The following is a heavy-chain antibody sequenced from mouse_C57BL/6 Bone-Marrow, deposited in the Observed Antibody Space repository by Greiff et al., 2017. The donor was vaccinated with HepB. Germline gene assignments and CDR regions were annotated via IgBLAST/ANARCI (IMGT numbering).Heavy chain of an antibody. CDR1: GYTFTDYN. CDR3: AGQIYEYEGKGPTDFDY. V-gene: IGHV1-22*01. Sequence: VQLQQSGPELVKPGASVKMSCKASGYTFTDYNMHWVKQSHGKSLEWIGYINPNNGGTSYNQKFKGKATLTVNKSSSTAYMELRSLTSEDSAVYYGAGQIYEYEGKGPTDFDYWGQGTTLTVSS. D-gene: IGHD2-4*01. CDR2: INPNNGGT. J-gene: IGHJ2*01.